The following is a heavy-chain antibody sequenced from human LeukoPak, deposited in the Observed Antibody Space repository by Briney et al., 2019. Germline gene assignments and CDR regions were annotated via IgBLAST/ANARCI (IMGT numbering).Heavy chain of an antibody. Sequence: ASVKVSCKVSGYTLTQLVIHWVRQAPGKGLEWMGGFDPEDGETIYAQKFQGRVTMTEDTSTDTAYMELSSLRSEDTAVYYCATAPYCSSTSCYLFDYWGQGTLVTVSS. CDR2: FDPEDGET. V-gene: IGHV1-24*01. CDR1: GYTLTQLV. J-gene: IGHJ4*02. D-gene: IGHD2-2*01. CDR3: ATAPYCSSTSCYLFDY.